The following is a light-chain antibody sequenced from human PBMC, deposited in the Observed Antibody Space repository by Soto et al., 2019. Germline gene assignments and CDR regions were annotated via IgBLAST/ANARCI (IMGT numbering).Light chain of an antibody. CDR3: QQSATLQIS. CDR2: RAS. CDR1: QSISSNY. Sequence: VSLSTKERATLSCRASQSISSNYLAWYQQKPGQAPRLLIYRASSRATGIPDRFSGSGSGTDFTLTISRLQPEDGIVFYCQQSATLQISSCQGTRLE. J-gene: IGKJ5*01. V-gene: IGKV3-20*01.